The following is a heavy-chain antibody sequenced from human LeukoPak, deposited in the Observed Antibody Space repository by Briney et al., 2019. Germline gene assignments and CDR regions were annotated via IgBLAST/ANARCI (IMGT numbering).Heavy chain of an antibody. CDR2: ISGSGGST. V-gene: IGHV3-23*01. D-gene: IGHD6-6*01. Sequence: GGSLRLSCAVSGLTFSNYAMTWVRQAPGKGLEWVSAISGSGGSTYYADSVKGRFTISRDNSKNTLYLQMNSLRAEDTAVYYCAKDSRQLVPYYYYGMDVWGQGTTVTVSS. CDR1: GLTFSNYA. CDR3: AKDSRQLVPYYYYGMDV. J-gene: IGHJ6*02.